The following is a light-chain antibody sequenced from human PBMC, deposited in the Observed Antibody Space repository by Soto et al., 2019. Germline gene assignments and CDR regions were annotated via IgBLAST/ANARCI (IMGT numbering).Light chain of an antibody. CDR2: GAS. Sequence: EIVLTQSPGTLSLSPGERATLSCRASQTFSSNYLAWYQQKPGQAPRLLIYGASTRATGIPGRFSGSGSGTEFTLTISSLESEDFAVYYCQQYYTWPSFGQGTRLEIK. CDR3: QQYYTWPS. CDR1: QTFSSNY. J-gene: IGKJ5*01. V-gene: IGKV3-20*01.